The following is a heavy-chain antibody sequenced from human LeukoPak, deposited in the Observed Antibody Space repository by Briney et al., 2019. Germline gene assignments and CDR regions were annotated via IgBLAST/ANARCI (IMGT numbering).Heavy chain of an antibody. Sequence: GGSLRLSCAASGFTFSSYSMNWVRQAPGKGLEWVSSISSSSSYIYYADSVKGRFTISRDNAKNSLYLQMNSLRAEDTAVYYCARDQGGSYYRWFDPWGQGTLVTVSS. J-gene: IGHJ5*02. CDR1: GFTFSSYS. CDR3: ARDQGGSYYRWFDP. D-gene: IGHD1-26*01. CDR2: ISSSSSYI. V-gene: IGHV3-21*01.